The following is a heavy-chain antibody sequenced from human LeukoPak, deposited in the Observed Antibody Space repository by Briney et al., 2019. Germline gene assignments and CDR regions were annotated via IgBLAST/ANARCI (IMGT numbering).Heavy chain of an antibody. CDR3: ARDGGCSGGSSYPPPHFDY. J-gene: IGHJ4*02. Sequence: GGSLRLSCAASGFNFSSYAMHWLRQAPGKGLAGVAVISFDGSNKYYADSVKPRFTISRDNSKNTLYLQMNSLRAEDTAVYYCARDGGCSGGSSYPPPHFDYWGQGTLVTVSS. D-gene: IGHD2-15*01. CDR2: ISFDGSNK. V-gene: IGHV3-30-3*01. CDR1: GFNFSSYA.